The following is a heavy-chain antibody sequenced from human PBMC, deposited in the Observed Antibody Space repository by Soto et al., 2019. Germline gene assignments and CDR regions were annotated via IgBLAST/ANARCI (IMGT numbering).Heavy chain of an antibody. CDR2: ITVSVGST. CDR3: AKERRITIFGVVPIPGY. J-gene: IGHJ4*02. CDR1: GFTFSSYA. D-gene: IGHD3-3*01. Sequence: PGGSLRLSCAASGFTFSSYAMIWVRQAPGKGLEWVSSITVSVGSTFYADSVKGRFTISRDNSKNTLYLQMSSLRAEDTAVYYCAKERRITIFGVVPIPGYWGQGTVVTVSS. V-gene: IGHV3-23*01.